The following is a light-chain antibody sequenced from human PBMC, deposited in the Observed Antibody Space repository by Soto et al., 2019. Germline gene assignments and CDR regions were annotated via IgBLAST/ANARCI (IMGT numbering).Light chain of an antibody. Sequence: QSLLTQPPSASGSPGQSVTISCTGTSSDVGGYNYVSWYQQHPGKAPKIMIYEVTKRPSGVPDRFSGSKSGNTASLTVSGLQAEDEADYYCSSYVSGNIYVCGTGAKVTVL. J-gene: IGLJ1*01. V-gene: IGLV2-8*01. CDR3: SSYVSGNIYV. CDR2: EVT. CDR1: SSDVGGYNY.